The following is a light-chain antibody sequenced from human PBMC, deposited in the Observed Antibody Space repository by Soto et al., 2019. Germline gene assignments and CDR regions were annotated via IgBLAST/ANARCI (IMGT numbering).Light chain of an antibody. CDR2: DAS. J-gene: IGKJ1*01. Sequence: EIVLTQSPATLSLSPGERATLSCRASQSVSSYLAWYQKKPGQAPRLLIYDASNSSTGLTASFSGSGSGTDFTPTIISLEPEDFAVYSCQQRSNWWTFGQGTKVEIK. V-gene: IGKV3-11*01. CDR3: QQRSNWWT. CDR1: QSVSSY.